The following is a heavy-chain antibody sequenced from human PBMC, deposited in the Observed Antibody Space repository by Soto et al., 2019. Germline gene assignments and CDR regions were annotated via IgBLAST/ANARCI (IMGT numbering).Heavy chain of an antibody. CDR1: GGSFSGYY. CDR3: ARGRGSSSSYYYYYYGMDV. J-gene: IGHJ6*02. V-gene: IGHV4-34*01. D-gene: IGHD6-6*01. CDR2: INHSGST. Sequence: QVQLQQWGAGLLKPSETLSLTCAVYGGSFSGYYWSWIRQPPGKGLEWIGEINHSGSTNYNPSLKIRVTISVDTSKNQFSLKLSSVTAADTAVYYCARGRGSSSSYYYYYYGMDVWGQGTTVTVSS.